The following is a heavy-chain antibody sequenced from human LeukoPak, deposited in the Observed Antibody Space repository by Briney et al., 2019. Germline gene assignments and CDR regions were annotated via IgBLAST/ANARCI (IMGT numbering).Heavy chain of an antibody. D-gene: IGHD4/OR15-4a*01. CDR1: GFTFSNYA. Sequence: PGGSLRLSCAASGFTFSNYAIHWVRQAPGKGLEWVTVISYDGSNKYYTDSVKGRFTISRDNSKNTLFLQMNNLRAEDTAVYYCAKSKDAASGANSYYYFYGMDVWGQGTTVTVSS. V-gene: IGHV3-30*18. CDR3: AKSKDAASGANSYYYFYGMDV. CDR2: ISYDGSNK. J-gene: IGHJ6*02.